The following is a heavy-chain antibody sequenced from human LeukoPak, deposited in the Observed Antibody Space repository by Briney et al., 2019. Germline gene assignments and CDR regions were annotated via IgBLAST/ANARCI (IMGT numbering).Heavy chain of an antibody. J-gene: IGHJ4*02. CDR3: ARGPSGGNGFSY. V-gene: IGHV3-7*04. Sequence: PGGSLRLSCAAPGFTFSSYWMSWVRQAPGKGLEWVANIKQDGSERYYVDSVKGRFTISRDNAKNSLYLQMNSLRAEDTAVYYCARGPSGGNGFSYWGQGTLVTVSS. D-gene: IGHD2-15*01. CDR2: IKQDGSER. CDR1: GFTFSSYW.